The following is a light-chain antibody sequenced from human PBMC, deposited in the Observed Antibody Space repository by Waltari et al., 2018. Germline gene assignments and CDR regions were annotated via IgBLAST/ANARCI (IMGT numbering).Light chain of an antibody. CDR3: QQRSNWGLT. CDR2: DSS. V-gene: IGKV3-11*01. J-gene: IGKJ4*01. CDR1: KSVSSY. Sequence: EVVLTQSPATLSLSPGERATLSCRASKSVSSYVAWSQQRPGQAPRLLVYDSSQRATGIPARFSGSGSGTDFTLTISSLEPEDFAVYYCQQRSNWGLTFGGGTKVE.